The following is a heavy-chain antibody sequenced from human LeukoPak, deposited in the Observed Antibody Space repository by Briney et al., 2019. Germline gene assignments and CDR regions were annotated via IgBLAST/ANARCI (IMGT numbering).Heavy chain of an antibody. Sequence: GGSLRLSCAGSGFSFSSYGMHWVRQAPGKGLEWVAVISYDGTNKYYADSVKGRFTISRDNSKNTLYVQMNSLRVEDTAVYYCATKSLLGYTHYWGQGTLVTVSS. CDR1: GFSFSSYG. D-gene: IGHD3-10*01. CDR2: ISYDGTNK. V-gene: IGHV3-30*03. CDR3: ATKSLLGYTHY. J-gene: IGHJ4*02.